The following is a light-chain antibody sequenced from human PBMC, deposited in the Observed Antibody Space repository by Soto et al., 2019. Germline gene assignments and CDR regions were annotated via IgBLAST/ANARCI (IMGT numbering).Light chain of an antibody. Sequence: ESMLTQSPGTLSLSPGERATLSCRASQSVSTRYLAWYQQKPGQAPRLLIYGASIRATGIPDRFSGSGSGTDFTLTISILEHEDFAVYYCQQFGSSPPAFTFGQGTKLEI. CDR3: QQFGSSPPAFT. CDR1: QSVSTRY. J-gene: IGKJ2*01. V-gene: IGKV3-20*01. CDR2: GAS.